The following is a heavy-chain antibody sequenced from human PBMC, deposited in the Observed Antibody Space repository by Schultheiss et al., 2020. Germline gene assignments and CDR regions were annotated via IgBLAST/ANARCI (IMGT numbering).Heavy chain of an antibody. CDR1: GGSISSSSYY. Sequence: SETLSLTCTVSGGSISSSSYYWGWIRQPPGKGLEWIGEIYHSGSTNYNPSLKSRVTISVDTSKNQFSLKLSSVTAADTAVYYCARGGAAAVDYWGQGTLVTVSS. J-gene: IGHJ4*02. CDR3: ARGGAAAVDY. CDR2: IYHSGST. D-gene: IGHD6-13*01. V-gene: IGHV4-39*07.